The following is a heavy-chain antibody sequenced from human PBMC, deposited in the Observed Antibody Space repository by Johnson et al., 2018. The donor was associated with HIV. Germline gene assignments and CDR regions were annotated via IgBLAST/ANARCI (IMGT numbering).Heavy chain of an antibody. Sequence: VQLVESGGGLVQPGGSLRLSCAASGFTFSSYDMHWVRQATGKGLEWVSAIGTAGDTYYPGSVKGRFTIARENAKHSLYLQMNSLRAGDTALYYCARAFGYCSSTPCYAHAFDIWGQGTLVTVSS. CDR3: ARAFGYCSSTPCYAHAFDI. CDR2: IGTAGDT. D-gene: IGHD2-2*03. CDR1: GFTFSSYD. J-gene: IGHJ3*02. V-gene: IGHV3-13*01.